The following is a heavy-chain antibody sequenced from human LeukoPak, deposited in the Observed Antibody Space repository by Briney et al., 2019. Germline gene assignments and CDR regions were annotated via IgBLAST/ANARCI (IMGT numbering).Heavy chain of an antibody. J-gene: IGHJ4*02. D-gene: IGHD6-19*01. CDR3: AAYSLDNAGWYDGSYYFDY. CDR2: IVVGSCNT. CDR1: GFTFTSSS. V-gene: IGHV1-58*01. Sequence: SGQVSCQASGFTFTSSSEQWVGPARGQRLEWIGWIVVGSCNTNYAQKVQERVTITRDMSTSTAYMDLSSLRSEDTAVYYCAAYSLDNAGWYDGSYYFDYWGQGTLVSVSS.